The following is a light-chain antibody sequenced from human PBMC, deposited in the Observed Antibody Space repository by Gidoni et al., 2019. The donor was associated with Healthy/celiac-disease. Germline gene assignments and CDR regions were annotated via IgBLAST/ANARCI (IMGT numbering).Light chain of an antibody. V-gene: IGKV3-20*01. Sequence: EIVLTQSPGTLSLSPGERATLSCRASQSVSSSYLAWYQQKPGQAPRLLIYGASSGSGTDFTRTISRLEPEDFAVYYCQQYGSSPPRLTFGGGTKVEIK. CDR3: QQYGSSPPRLT. CDR2: GAS. CDR1: QSVSSSY. J-gene: IGKJ4*01.